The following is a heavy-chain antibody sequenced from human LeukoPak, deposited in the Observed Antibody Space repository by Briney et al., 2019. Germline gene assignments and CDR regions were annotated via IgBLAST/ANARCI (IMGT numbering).Heavy chain of an antibody. D-gene: IGHD3-10*01. V-gene: IGHV4-39*01. CDR3: ARYGSGIGEWFDP. CDR1: DDSISSSAYF. J-gene: IGHJ5*02. Sequence: SETLSLTCTVSDDSISSSAYFWGWLRQPPGKGLEWIATISYIGSTYYNPSLKSRVTISVDTSKNQFSLKLSSVTAADTAVYYCARYGSGIGEWFDPWGQGTLVTVSS. CDR2: ISYIGST.